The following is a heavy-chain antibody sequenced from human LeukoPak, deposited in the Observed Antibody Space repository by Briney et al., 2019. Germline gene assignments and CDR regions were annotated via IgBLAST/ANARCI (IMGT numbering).Heavy chain of an antibody. CDR3: ARDIDWELLGNAFDI. CDR2: INAGNGNT. V-gene: IGHV1-3*01. Sequence: ASVKLSCKASGYTFTSYAMHWVRQAPGQRLEWMGWINAGNGNTKYSQKFQGRVTITRDTSASTAYMELSSLRSEDTAVYYCARDIDWELLGNAFDIWGQGTMVTVSS. D-gene: IGHD1-26*01. J-gene: IGHJ3*02. CDR1: GYTFTSYA.